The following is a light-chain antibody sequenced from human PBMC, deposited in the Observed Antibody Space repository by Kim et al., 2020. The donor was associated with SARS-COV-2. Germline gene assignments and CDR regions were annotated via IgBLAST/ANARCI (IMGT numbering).Light chain of an antibody. CDR3: QQYFDFPYT. Sequence: SASPGDKVTITCRLTQNIARYLAWFQQRPGKAPQLLIYAAYTLHTGAPSRFSGSGSETDFTLTINPLQSEDSATYFCQQYFDFPYTFGQGTKLEI. CDR1: QNIARY. V-gene: IGKV1D-8*02. CDR2: AAY. J-gene: IGKJ2*01.